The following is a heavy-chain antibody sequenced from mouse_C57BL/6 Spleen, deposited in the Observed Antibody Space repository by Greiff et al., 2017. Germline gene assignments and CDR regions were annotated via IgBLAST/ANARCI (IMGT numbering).Heavy chain of an antibody. Sequence: VQLQQSGAELVKPGASVKMSCKASGYTFTSYWITWVKQRPGQGLEWIGDIYPGSGSTNYNEKFKSKATLTVDTSSSSAYMQLSSLTSDDAAVYYCAAIYDGYFDYWGQGTTLTVSS. CDR1: GYTFTSYW. D-gene: IGHD2-3*01. J-gene: IGHJ2*01. V-gene: IGHV1-55*01. CDR3: AAIYDGYFDY. CDR2: IYPGSGST.